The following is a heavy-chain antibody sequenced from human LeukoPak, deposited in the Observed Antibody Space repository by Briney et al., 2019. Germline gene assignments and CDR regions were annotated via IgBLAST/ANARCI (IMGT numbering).Heavy chain of an antibody. V-gene: IGHV1-69*06. Sequence: SVKVSCKASGGTFSSYAISWVRQAPGQGLEWMGGIIPIFGTANYAQKFQGRVTITADKSTSTAYMELSSLRSEDTAVYYCARGGFGEFRIWGPVDYWGQGTLVTVSS. J-gene: IGHJ4*02. CDR3: ARGGFGEFRIWGPVDY. D-gene: IGHD3-10*01. CDR1: GGTFSSYA. CDR2: IIPIFGTA.